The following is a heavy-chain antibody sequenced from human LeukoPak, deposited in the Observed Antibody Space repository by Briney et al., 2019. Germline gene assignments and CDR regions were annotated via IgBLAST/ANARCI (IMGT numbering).Heavy chain of an antibody. D-gene: IGHD5-18*01. V-gene: IGHV3-23*01. CDR1: GFTFSTYA. Sequence: GGSLRLSCAASGFTFSTYAMNWVRQAPGKGLEWVSAINHSGGSIYYADSVKGRFTVSRDNSKNTLYLRMNSLRAEDTAIYYCAKDKDPSMVTSHYFHDWGHGALVTVSS. J-gene: IGHJ4*01. CDR2: INHSGGSI. CDR3: AKDKDPSMVTSHYFHD.